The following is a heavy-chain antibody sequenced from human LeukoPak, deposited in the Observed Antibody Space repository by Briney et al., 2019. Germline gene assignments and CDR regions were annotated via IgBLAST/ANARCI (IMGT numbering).Heavy chain of an antibody. CDR3: AKSDSSAKAYAFDI. J-gene: IGHJ3*02. CDR2: ISGSGGST. CDR1: GFTFSSYG. D-gene: IGHD3-22*01. V-gene: IGHV3-23*01. Sequence: GGSLRLSCAASGFTFSSYGMSWVRQAPGKGLEWVSAISGSGGSTYYADSVKGRFTISRDNSKNTLYLQMYSLRAEDTAVYYCAKSDSSAKAYAFDIWGQGTMVTVSS.